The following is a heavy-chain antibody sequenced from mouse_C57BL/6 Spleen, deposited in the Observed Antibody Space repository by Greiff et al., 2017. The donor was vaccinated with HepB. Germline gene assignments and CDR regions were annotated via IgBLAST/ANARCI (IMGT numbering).Heavy chain of an antibody. D-gene: IGHD1-1*01. V-gene: IGHV1-39*01. Sequence: EVQLQQSGPELVKPGASVKISCKASGYSFTDYNMNWVKQSNGKSLEWIGVINPNYGTTSYNQKFKGKATLTVDKSSSTAYMQFNSLTSEDAAVYYCARNDGSSYVGYNDYWGKGTTLTVSS. CDR2: INPNYGTT. J-gene: IGHJ2*01. CDR3: ARNDGSSYVGYNDY. CDR1: GYSFTDYN.